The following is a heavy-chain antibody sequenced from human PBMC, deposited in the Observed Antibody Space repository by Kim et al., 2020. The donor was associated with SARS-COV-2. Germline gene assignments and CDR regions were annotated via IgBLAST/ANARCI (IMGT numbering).Heavy chain of an antibody. CDR2: NTK. V-gene: IGHV3-11*04. Sequence: NTKYYADSWKGGFTISRDNAKNSLYMQVNSLGAGDTAVYYCVGGARGFGYWGQGTLVTVSS. J-gene: IGHJ4*02. CDR3: VGGARGFGY. D-gene: IGHD3-16*01.